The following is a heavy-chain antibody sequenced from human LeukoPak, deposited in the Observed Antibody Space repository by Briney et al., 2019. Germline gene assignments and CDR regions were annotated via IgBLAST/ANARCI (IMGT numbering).Heavy chain of an antibody. Sequence: ASVKVSCKASGYTFTSYGISWVRQAPGQGLEWMGWISAYNGNTNYAQKLQGRVTMTTDTSTSTAYMELRSLRSDDTAVYYCARDSVTDYDILTGYLNWGQGTLVTVSS. D-gene: IGHD3-9*01. CDR1: GYTFTSYG. V-gene: IGHV1-18*01. CDR2: ISAYNGNT. CDR3: ARDSVTDYDILTGYLN. J-gene: IGHJ4*02.